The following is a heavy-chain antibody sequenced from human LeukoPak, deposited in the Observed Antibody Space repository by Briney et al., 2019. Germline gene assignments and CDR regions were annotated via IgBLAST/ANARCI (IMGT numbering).Heavy chain of an antibody. V-gene: IGHV1-2*02. CDR2: INPNSGGT. Sequence: ASVKVSCKASGYTFTGYYMHWVRQAPGQGVEGMGWINPNSGGTNYAQRFQGRVTMTRDTSISTAYMELSRLRSDDTAVYYCARDPREVYYGMDVWGQGTTVTVSS. CDR1: GYTFTGYY. CDR3: ARDPREVYYGMDV. J-gene: IGHJ6*02.